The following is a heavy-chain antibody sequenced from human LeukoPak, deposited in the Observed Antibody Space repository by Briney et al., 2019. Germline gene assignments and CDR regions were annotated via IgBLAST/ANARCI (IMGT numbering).Heavy chain of an antibody. J-gene: IGHJ5*02. CDR3: ARDRVWQRNWFDP. D-gene: IGHD6-13*01. V-gene: IGHV1-2*02. CDR1: GYTFTGYY. Sequence: ASVKVSCKASGYTFTGYYMHWVRQAPGQGLEWMGWINPNSGGTNYAQKFQGRVTMTRDTSISTAYMELSRLRSDDTAVYYCARDRVWQRNWFDPWGQGTLVTVSS. CDR2: INPNSGGT.